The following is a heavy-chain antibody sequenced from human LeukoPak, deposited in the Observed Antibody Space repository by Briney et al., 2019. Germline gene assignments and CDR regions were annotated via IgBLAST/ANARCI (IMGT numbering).Heavy chain of an antibody. CDR2: IIPIFGTA. CDR1: GGTFSSYA. CDR3: ARASTYSSGWPYYFDY. D-gene: IGHD6-19*01. Sequence: SVKVSCKASGGTFSSYAISWVRQAPGQGLEWMGGIIPIFGTANYAQKFQGRVTITADESTSTAYMELRSLRSDDTAVYYCARASTYSSGWPYYFDYWGQGTLVTVSS. J-gene: IGHJ4*02. V-gene: IGHV1-69*13.